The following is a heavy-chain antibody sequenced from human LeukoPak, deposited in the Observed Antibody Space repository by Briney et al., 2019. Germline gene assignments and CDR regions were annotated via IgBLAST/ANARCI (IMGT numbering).Heavy chain of an antibody. Sequence: VGSLRLSCAASGFALSSYSMNWVRQAPGKGLEWVSSISSGSSYLYYADSVKGRFTISRGNAKNSLYLQMNSLRAEDTAVYYCARRYFDYWGQGTLVTVSS. CDR3: ARRYFDY. CDR2: ISSGSSYL. J-gene: IGHJ4*02. V-gene: IGHV3-21*04. CDR1: GFALSSYS.